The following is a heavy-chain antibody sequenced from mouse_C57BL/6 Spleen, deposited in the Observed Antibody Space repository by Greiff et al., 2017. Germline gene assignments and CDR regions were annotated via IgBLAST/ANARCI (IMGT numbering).Heavy chain of an antibody. CDR2: IYPGDGDT. V-gene: IGHV1-80*01. D-gene: IGHD3-2*02. J-gene: IGHJ4*01. CDR3: ARKEGGLTAQATYAMDY. CDR1: GYAFSSYW. Sequence: VQLQQSGADLVKPGASVKISCKASGYAFSSYWMNWVKQRPGKGLEWIGQIYPGDGDTNYNGKFTGKATLTADNSSSTAYMQLSSLTSEDSGVYFWARKEGGLTAQATYAMDYWGQGTSVTVVS.